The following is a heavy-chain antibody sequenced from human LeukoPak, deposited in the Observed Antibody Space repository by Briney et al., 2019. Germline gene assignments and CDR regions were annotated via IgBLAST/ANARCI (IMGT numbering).Heavy chain of an antibody. D-gene: IGHD6-13*01. CDR3: ARNFGPYSNILYSLDY. V-gene: IGHV3-30-3*01. CDR2: ISYDGSNK. Sequence: GGSLRLSCAASGFTLSSHAMHWVRQAPGKGLEWVAVISYDGSNKYYADSVKGRFTISRDNSKNTLYLQMNSLRAVDTAVYYCARNFGPYSNILYSLDYWGQGTLVTVSS. CDR1: GFTLSSHA. J-gene: IGHJ4*02.